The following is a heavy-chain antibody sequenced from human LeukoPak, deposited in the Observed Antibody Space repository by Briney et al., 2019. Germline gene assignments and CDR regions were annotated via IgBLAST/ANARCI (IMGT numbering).Heavy chain of an antibody. Sequence: PGGSLRLSCAASGFTVSSNYMSWVRQAPGKGLEWVSVIYSGGSTYYADSVKGRFTISRDNSKNTLYLQMNSLRAEDTAVYYCTRAHSSGYNYFDYWGQGTLVTVSS. J-gene: IGHJ4*02. CDR1: GFTVSSNY. CDR3: TRAHSSGYNYFDY. D-gene: IGHD3-22*01. V-gene: IGHV3-53*01. CDR2: IYSGGST.